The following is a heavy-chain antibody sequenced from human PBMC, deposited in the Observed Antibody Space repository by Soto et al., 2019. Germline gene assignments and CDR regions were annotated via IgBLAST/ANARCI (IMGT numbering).Heavy chain of an antibody. V-gene: IGHV4-39*01. CDR2: IYYSGST. Sequence: SETLSLTCTVSGGSISSSSYYWGWIRQPPGKGLEWIGSIYYSGSTYYNPSLKSRVTISVDTSKNQFSLKLSSVTAADTAVYYCARQGITMIVVVPSDAFDIWGQGTMVTVSS. CDR3: ARQGITMIVVVPSDAFDI. J-gene: IGHJ3*02. D-gene: IGHD3-22*01. CDR1: GGSISSSSYY.